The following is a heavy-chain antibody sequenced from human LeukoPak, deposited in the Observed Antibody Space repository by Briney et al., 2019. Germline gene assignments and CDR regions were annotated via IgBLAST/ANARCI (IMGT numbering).Heavy chain of an antibody. V-gene: IGHV4-34*01. Sequence: KPSETLSLTCAVYGGSFSGYYWSWIRQPPGKGLEWIREINHSGSTNYNPSLKSRVTISVDTSKNQFSLKLSSVTAADTAVYYCAREGATWYYYGMDVWGQGTTVTVSS. CDR1: GGSFSGYY. D-gene: IGHD1-26*01. CDR3: AREGATWYYYGMDV. CDR2: INHSGST. J-gene: IGHJ6*02.